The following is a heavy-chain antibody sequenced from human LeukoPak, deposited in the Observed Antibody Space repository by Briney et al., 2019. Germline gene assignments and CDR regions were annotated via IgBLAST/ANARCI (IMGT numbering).Heavy chain of an antibody. CDR1: GFTVSSNY. J-gene: IGHJ6*02. D-gene: IGHD2/OR15-2a*01. CDR3: ARDPGNYYGMDV. CDR2: ISSSSGYI. V-gene: IGHV3-21*01. Sequence: GGSLRLSCAASGFTVSSNYMSWVRQAPGKGLEWVSFISSSSGYIYYADSVKGRFTISRDNAKNSLHLQMNSLRAEDTAVYYCARDPGNYYGMDVWGQGTTVTVSS.